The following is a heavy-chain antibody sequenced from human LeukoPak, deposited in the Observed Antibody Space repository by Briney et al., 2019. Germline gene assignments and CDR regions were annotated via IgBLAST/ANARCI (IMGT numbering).Heavy chain of an antibody. J-gene: IGHJ5*02. CDR3: ARGGWSRGWFDP. CDR2: ITMSGSVI. CDR1: GFTFKDYY. V-gene: IGHV3-11*01. D-gene: IGHD6-19*01. Sequence: GGSLRLSCAASGFTFKDYYMSWIRQAPGNGLEWISYITMSGSVIQYPASVKGRFTTSRDNAKDSLYLQMNSLRAEDRAVYYCARGGWSRGWFDPWGPGTLVTVSS.